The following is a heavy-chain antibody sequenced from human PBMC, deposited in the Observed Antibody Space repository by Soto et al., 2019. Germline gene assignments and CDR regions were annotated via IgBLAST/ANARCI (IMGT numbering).Heavy chain of an antibody. V-gene: IGHV3-30-3*01. D-gene: IGHD3-3*01. CDR3: ARGFGLRFLEWLPDAFDI. CDR1: GFTFSSYA. J-gene: IGHJ3*02. Sequence: QVQLVESGGGVVQPGRSLRLSCAASGFTFSSYAMHWVRQAPGKGLEWVAVISYDGSNKYYADSVKGRFTISRDNSKNTLYLQMNSLRAEDTAVYYCARGFGLRFLEWLPDAFDIWGQGTMVTVSS. CDR2: ISYDGSNK.